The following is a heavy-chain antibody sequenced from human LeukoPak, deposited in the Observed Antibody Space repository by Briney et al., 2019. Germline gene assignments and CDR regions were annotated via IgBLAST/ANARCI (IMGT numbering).Heavy chain of an antibody. D-gene: IGHD6-13*01. CDR1: GGSFSGYY. CDR3: ASSGSFRQQLIK. CDR2: INHSGST. Sequence: SETLSLTCAVYGGSFSGYYWSWIRQPPGKGLEWIGEINHSGSTNYNPSLKSRVTISVDTSKNQFSLKLSSVTAADTAVYYCASSGSFRQQLIKWGQGTLVTVSS. V-gene: IGHV4-34*01. J-gene: IGHJ4*02.